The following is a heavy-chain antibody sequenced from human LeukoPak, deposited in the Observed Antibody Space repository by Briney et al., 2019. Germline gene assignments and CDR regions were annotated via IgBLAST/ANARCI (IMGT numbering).Heavy chain of an antibody. D-gene: IGHD4-17*01. J-gene: IGHJ4*02. CDR1: GFTLRKYA. V-gene: IGHV3-23*01. Sequence: GGSLRLSCAPSGFTLRKYATIWVRQAPGQGPEWVSALSGSGGSTYYADSVQGRFTVYRDNSKNSVFLQMNSLRAEDTATYYCAASESTGYDPFDYWGQGTLVTVSS. CDR3: AASESTGYDPFDY. CDR2: LSGSGGST.